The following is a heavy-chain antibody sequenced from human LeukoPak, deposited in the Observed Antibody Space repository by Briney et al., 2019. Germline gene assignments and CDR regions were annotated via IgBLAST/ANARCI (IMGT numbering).Heavy chain of an antibody. CDR2: IYYSGST. V-gene: IGHV4-59*01. CDR1: GGSISSYY. Sequence: PSETLSLTCTVSGGSISSYYWSWIRQPPGKGLEWIGYIYYSGSTNCNPSLKSRVTISVDTSKNQFSLKLSSVTAADTAVYYCARGRGGTRVFDYWGQGTLVTVSS. D-gene: IGHD2-15*01. J-gene: IGHJ4*02. CDR3: ARGRGGTRVFDY.